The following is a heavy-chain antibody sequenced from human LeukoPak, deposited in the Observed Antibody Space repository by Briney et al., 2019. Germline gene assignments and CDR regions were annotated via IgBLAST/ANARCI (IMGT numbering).Heavy chain of an antibody. CDR1: GGSISSYY. V-gene: IGHV4-59*01. J-gene: IGHJ4*02. CDR2: IYYSGTT. Sequence: SETLSVICTVSGGSISSYYWSWIRQPPGKGLEWIGYIYYSGTTNYNPSLKSRVTISVDTSKNQFSLKLSSVTAADTAVYYCARGYCSPISFDYWGQGTLVTVSS. CDR3: ARGYCSPISFDY. D-gene: IGHD6-13*01.